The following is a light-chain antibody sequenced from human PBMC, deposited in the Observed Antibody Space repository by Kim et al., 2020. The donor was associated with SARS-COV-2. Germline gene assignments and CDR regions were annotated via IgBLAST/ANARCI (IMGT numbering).Light chain of an antibody. V-gene: IGKV1-27*01. CDR2: AAS. CDR1: QDIANS. J-gene: IGKJ1*01. CDR3: QKYNSAPWT. Sequence: AAVGDRVTIPCRASQDIANSLAWYQQKPGKVPKVLIYAASTLQSGVPSRFSGSGSGTEFTLTIGSLQTEDAATYYCQKYNSAPWTFGPGTKVHIK.